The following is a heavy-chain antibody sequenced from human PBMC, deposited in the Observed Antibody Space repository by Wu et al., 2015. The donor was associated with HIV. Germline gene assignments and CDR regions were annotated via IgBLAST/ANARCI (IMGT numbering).Heavy chain of an antibody. D-gene: IGHD3-9*01. CDR1: GYTFNDYY. CDR2: INPNSGGT. V-gene: IGHV1-2*02. J-gene: IGHJ4*02. Sequence: QVQLVQSGAEVKKPGASMKVSCKASGYTFNDYYIQWVRQVPGQGLEWMGWINPNSGGTNYAQNFEDRVTMTRDTSITTAYMELSSLRSDDTAVYYCARDKRGYDVLTGYYIYFDYWGQGTLVTVSS. CDR3: ARDKRGYDVLTGYYIYFDY.